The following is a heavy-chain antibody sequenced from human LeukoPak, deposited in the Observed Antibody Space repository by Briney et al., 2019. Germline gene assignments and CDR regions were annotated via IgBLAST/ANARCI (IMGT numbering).Heavy chain of an antibody. D-gene: IGHD2-15*01. CDR1: GFTFSSYA. CDR3: AKDLRDIGSFDY. CDR2: ISGSGGST. V-gene: IGHV3-23*01. Sequence: GGSLRLSCAASGFTFSSYAMRWVRQAPGKGLEWVSAISGSGGSTYYADSVKGRFTISRDNSKNTLYLQMNSLRAEDTAVYYCAKDLRDIGSFDYWGQGTLVTVSS. J-gene: IGHJ4*02.